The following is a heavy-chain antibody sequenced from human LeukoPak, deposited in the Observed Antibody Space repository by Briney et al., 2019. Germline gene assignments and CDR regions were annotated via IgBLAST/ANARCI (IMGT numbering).Heavy chain of an antibody. CDR1: GFTFSSYA. J-gene: IGHJ5*02. CDR2: ISYDGSNK. Sequence: GGSLRLSCAASGFTFSSYAMHWVRQAPGKGLEWVAVISYDGSNKYYADSVKGRFTISRDNSKNTLYLQTNSLRAEDTAVYYCARDSSLTGTTARSWFDPWGQGTLVTVSS. D-gene: IGHD1-7*01. CDR3: ARDSSLTGTTARSWFDP. V-gene: IGHV3-30-3*01.